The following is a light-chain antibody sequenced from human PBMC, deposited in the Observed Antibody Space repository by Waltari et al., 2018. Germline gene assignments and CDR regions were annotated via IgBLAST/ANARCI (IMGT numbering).Light chain of an antibody. CDR1: VSPKKY. J-gene: IGLJ3*02. CDR2: KDI. V-gene: IGLV3-27*01. CDR3: DSEADSNWV. Sequence: SSALTQPSSLSVSPGQTAPITSPGAVSPKKYVRWVQQKPGQAPVQVIYKDIERPSGIPERFSGSSSGTTVTLTISGAQVEDEADYYCDSEADSNWVFGGGTKLTVL.